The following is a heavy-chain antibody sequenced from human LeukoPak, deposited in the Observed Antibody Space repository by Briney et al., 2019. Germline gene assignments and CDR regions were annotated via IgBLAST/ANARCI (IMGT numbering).Heavy chain of an antibody. D-gene: IGHD3-10*01. V-gene: IGHV3-23*01. CDR2: ITSGGST. CDR3: ARSSHGFS. J-gene: IGHJ5*02. Sequence: GGSLRLSCAASGFTLSSYDMSWVRQAPGKGLEWVSAITSGGSTYYADSVKIRFAVSRDNSYNSLSLQMNSMRAEDTAVYYCARSSHGFSWGQGTLVTVSS. CDR1: GFTLSSYD.